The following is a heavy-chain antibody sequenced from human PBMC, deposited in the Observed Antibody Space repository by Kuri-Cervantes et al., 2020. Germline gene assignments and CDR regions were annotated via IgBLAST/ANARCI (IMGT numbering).Heavy chain of an antibody. J-gene: IGHJ4*02. CDR1: GFTSDDYA. D-gene: IGHD3-22*01. V-gene: IGHV3-9*02. Sequence: SLKISCAASGFTSDDYAMHWVRQAPGKGLEWVSGISRNSGSIGYADSVKGRFTISRDNSKNTLYLQMNSLRAEDTAVYYCARDLPDYYDSSGYLDYWGQGTLVTVSS. CDR2: ISRNSGSI. CDR3: ARDLPDYYDSSGYLDY.